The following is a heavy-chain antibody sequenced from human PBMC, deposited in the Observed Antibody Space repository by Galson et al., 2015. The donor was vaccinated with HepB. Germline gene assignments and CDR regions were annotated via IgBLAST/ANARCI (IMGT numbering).Heavy chain of an antibody. J-gene: IGHJ3*02. D-gene: IGHD4-17*01. CDR3: ARLEVTTYSDVFDI. CDR1: GGSMSSFY. CDR2: IYYSGSA. V-gene: IGHV4-59*01. Sequence: SETLSLTCTVSGGSMSSFYWSWIRQPPGRGLEWIGYIYYSGSASYNPSLKSRVTISLDTSKNQFFLKLSSMTAADTAVYYCARLEVTTYSDVFDIWGQGTMVAVSS.